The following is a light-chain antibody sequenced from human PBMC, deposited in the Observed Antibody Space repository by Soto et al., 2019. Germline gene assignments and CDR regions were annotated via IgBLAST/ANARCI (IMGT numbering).Light chain of an antibody. J-gene: IGLJ1*01. CDR3: AAWDDSLSGRV. Sequence: QSVLTQPPSVSGAPGQRVTISCTGSSSNIGADYGVHWYQQLPGTAPKLLIYRNNQRPSGVPDRFSGSKSGTSASLAISGLRSEDEADYYCAAWDDSLSGRVFGTGTKVTVL. V-gene: IGLV1-47*01. CDR2: RNN. CDR1: SSNIGADY.